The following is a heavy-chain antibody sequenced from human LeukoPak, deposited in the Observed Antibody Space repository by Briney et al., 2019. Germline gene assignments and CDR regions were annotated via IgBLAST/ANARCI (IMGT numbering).Heavy chain of an antibody. D-gene: IGHD3-22*01. J-gene: IGHJ3*01. V-gene: IGHV3-23*01. CDR2: ISVRGDSK. CDR1: GFTFSSYA. Sequence: GGSLRLSCTTSGFTFSSYAMSGVRQAPGKGLEWVSYISVRGDSKKYGDSVKGRLSISRDNSKNTLHLQLNSLRVEDTAVYYCAKHYYDSTQWDAGVVFDCWGQGTMVTVSS. CDR3: AKHYYDSTQWDAGVVFDC.